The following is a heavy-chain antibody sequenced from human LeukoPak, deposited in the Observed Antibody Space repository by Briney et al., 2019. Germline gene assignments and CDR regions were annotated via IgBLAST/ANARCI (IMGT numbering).Heavy chain of an antibody. D-gene: IGHD6-25*01. Sequence: GGSLTLSCAPSGLTFGSYEMNWVRHAPGRGMEWVLYISSSGSNIYYADSVKGKFTISRDNAKNTLYLQMNSLRAEDTAVYYCARLACGPYYMYVWGKGTTATVS. CDR1: GLTFGSYE. J-gene: IGHJ6*03. V-gene: IGHV3-48*03. CDR2: ISSSGSNI. CDR3: ARLACGPYYMYV.